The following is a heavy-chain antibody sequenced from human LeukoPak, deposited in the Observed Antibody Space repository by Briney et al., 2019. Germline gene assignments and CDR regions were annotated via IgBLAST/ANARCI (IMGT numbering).Heavy chain of an antibody. V-gene: IGHV4-4*07. Sequence: SETLSLTCTVSGGSISSYYWSWIRQPAGKGLEWIGRIYTSGSTNYNPSLKSRVTMSVDTSKNQFSLRLSSVTAADTAVYYCARDPSVLWFGVFRDWFDPWGQGTLVTVSS. D-gene: IGHD3-10*01. J-gene: IGHJ5*02. CDR2: IYTSGST. CDR3: ARDPSVLWFGVFRDWFDP. CDR1: GGSISSYY.